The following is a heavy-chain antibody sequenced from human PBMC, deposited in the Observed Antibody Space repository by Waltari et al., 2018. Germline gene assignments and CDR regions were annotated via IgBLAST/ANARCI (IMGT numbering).Heavy chain of an antibody. D-gene: IGHD7-27*01. Sequence: EVQLVESGGGLVQPGGSLRLSCAGSGFSFNNYWMSWLRQAPGKGLEWVAHIKQDGSEIYYVDSVKGRFSISRDNAKKSLYLQMNSLRGDDTAVFYCVTWGDLGNFWGQGTLVTASA. CDR3: VTWGDLGNF. CDR1: GFSFNNYW. CDR2: IKQDGSEI. J-gene: IGHJ4*02. V-gene: IGHV3-7*01.